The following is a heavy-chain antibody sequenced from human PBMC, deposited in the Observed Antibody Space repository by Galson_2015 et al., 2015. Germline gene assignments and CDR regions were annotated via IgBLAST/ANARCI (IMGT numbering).Heavy chain of an antibody. CDR2: ISSDGSTT. J-gene: IGHJ2*01. CDR1: GFTFSNYW. D-gene: IGHD6-19*01. CDR3: ARGGGSGWYCYFDL. V-gene: IGHV3-74*01. Sequence: SLRLSCAASGFTFSNYWMHWVRQAPGKGLMWVSRISSDGSTTTFADSVKGRFTISRDNDKNTLFLQMNSLRPEDTAVYYCARGGGSGWYCYFDLWGRGTLVTVSS.